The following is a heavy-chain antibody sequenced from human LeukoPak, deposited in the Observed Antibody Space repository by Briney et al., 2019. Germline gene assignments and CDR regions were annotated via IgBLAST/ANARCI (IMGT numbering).Heavy chain of an antibody. CDR1: GFTFSSYD. CDR2: ISSSSNYI. J-gene: IGHJ4*02. Sequence: TGGSLRLSCAASGFTFSSYDMNWVRQAPGKGLEWVSSISSSSNYIHYADSVKGRFTISRDNAKNSLYLQMNSLRAEDTAVYFCARGTLGAWGWWGQGTLVTVSS. D-gene: IGHD6-19*01. V-gene: IGHV3-21*01. CDR3: ARGTLGAWGW.